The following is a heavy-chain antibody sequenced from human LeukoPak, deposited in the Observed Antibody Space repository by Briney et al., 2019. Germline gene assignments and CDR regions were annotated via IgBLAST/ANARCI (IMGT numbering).Heavy chain of an antibody. V-gene: IGHV3-11*01. D-gene: IGHD3-10*02. Sequence: GGSLRLSCAASGFIFSDHCMSWIRQVPGKGLEWVSYITTRANIIYYVDSVKGRFTVSADNAKNSLYLQMNNLRAEDTALYYCARGGDYVGVAARIDLWGQGTLVTVSS. CDR3: ARGGDYVGVAARIDL. CDR1: GFIFSDHC. CDR2: ITTRANII. J-gene: IGHJ5*02.